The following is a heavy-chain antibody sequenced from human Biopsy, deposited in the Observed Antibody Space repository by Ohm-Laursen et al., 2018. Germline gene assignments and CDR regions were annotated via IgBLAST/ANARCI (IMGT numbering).Heavy chain of an antibody. V-gene: IGHV4-34*01. CDR1: GGSFSDYY. D-gene: IGHD3-16*01. CDR2: INHRGSA. Sequence: PSQTLSLTCAVYGGSFSDYYWSWIRQPPGKGLEWIGEINHRGSANHNPSLSSRVTISVDTSKNQFSLKLTSVTAADTAVYYCARMGASRNRDDYWGQGTLVTVSS. J-gene: IGHJ4*02. CDR3: ARMGASRNRDDY.